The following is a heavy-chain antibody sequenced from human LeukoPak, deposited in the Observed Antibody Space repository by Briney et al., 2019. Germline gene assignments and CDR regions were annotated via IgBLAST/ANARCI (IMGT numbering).Heavy chain of an antibody. CDR3: ARARNTGYYGSGSYPAYYYMDV. Sequence: SQTLSLTCTVSGGSISSGGYYWSWIRQHPGKGLEWIGYIYYSGSTYYNPSLKSRVTISVDTSKNQFSLKLSSVTAADTAVYYCARARNTGYYGSGSYPAYYYMDVWGKGTTVTVSS. V-gene: IGHV4-31*03. D-gene: IGHD3-10*01. J-gene: IGHJ6*03. CDR2: IYYSGST. CDR1: GGSISSGGYY.